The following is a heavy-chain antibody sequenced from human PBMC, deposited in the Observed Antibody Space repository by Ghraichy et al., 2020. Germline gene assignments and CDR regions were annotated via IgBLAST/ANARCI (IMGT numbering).Heavy chain of an antibody. CDR3: AKDGVWSSDY. CDR2: IKPNGGEK. V-gene: IGHV3-7*04. J-gene: IGHJ4*02. CDR1: GFNFNKHW. Sequence: GGSLRLSCVASGFNFNKHWMNWARQAPGKGLEWVAIIKPNGGEKYYVDSVKGRFTISRDNVGNSLYLQMNSLKVEDTAVYYCAKDGVWSSDYWGQGTLVTVST. D-gene: IGHD3-3*01.